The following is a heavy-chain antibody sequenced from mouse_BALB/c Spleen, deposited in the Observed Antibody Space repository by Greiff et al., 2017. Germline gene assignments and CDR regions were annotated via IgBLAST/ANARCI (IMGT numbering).Heavy chain of an antibody. D-gene: IGHD2-10*02. CDR1: GFSLTSYG. CDR3: ARGYGNYVRFYFDY. V-gene: IGHV2-9*02. CDR2: IWAGGST. Sequence: VQRVESGPGLVAPSQSLSITCTVSGFSLTSYGVHWVRQPPGKGLEWLGVIWAGGSTNYNSALMSRLSISKDNSKSQVFLKMNSLQTDDTAMYYCARGYGNYVRFYFDYWGQGTTLTVSS. J-gene: IGHJ2*01.